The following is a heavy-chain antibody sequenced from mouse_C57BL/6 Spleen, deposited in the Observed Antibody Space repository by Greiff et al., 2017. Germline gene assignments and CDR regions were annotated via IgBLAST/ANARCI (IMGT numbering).Heavy chain of an antibody. D-gene: IGHD3-1*01. CDR2: IRNKANGYTT. V-gene: IGHV7-3*01. CDR3: ARSFIGRYFDY. CDR1: GFTFTDYY. J-gene: IGHJ2*01. Sequence: EVQLVESGGGLVQPGGSLSLSCAASGFTFTDYYMSWVRQPPGKALEWLGFIRNKANGYTTEYSASVKGRFTISRDNSQSILYLQMNALRAEDSATYYCARSFIGRYFDYWGQGTTLTVSS.